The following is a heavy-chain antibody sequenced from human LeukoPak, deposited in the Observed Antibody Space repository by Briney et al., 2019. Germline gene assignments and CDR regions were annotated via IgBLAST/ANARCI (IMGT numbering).Heavy chain of an antibody. CDR3: ARLAVGVVIATTPDY. D-gene: IGHD3-22*01. V-gene: IGHV4-4*07. J-gene: IGHJ4*02. CDR1: GGSISSYY. Sequence: SETLSLTCTVSGGSISSYYWSWIRQPAGKGREWIGRIYTSGSTNYNPSLTSRVTMSVDTSKNQLSLKLSSVTAADTAVYYCARLAVGVVIATTPDYWGQGTLVTVSS. CDR2: IYTSGST.